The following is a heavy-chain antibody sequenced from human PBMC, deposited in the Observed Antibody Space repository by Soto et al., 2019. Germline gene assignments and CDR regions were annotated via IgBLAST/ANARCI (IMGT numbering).Heavy chain of an antibody. CDR3: ARGEGDIVVVPAAENFDY. J-gene: IGHJ4*02. CDR2: IWYDGSNK. V-gene: IGHV3-33*01. D-gene: IGHD2-2*01. Sequence: GGSLRLSCAASGFTFSSYGMHWVRQAPGKGLEWVAVIWYDGSNKYYADSVKGRFTISRDNSKNTLYLQMNSLRAEDTAVYYCARGEGDIVVVPAAENFDYWGQGTLVTVSS. CDR1: GFTFSSYG.